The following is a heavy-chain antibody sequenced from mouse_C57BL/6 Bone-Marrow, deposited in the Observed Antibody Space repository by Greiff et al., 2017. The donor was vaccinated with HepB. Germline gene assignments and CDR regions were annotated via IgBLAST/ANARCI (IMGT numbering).Heavy chain of an antibody. V-gene: IGHV1-39*01. J-gene: IGHJ3*01. CDR2: INPNYGTT. Sequence: VQLKESGPELVKPGASVKISCKASGYSFTDYNMNWVKQSNGKSLEWIGVINPNYGTTSYNQTSKGKATLTVDQSSSTAYMQLNGLTSEDSAVYYCARELTGTWFAYWGQGTLVTVSA. CDR3: ARELTGTWFAY. D-gene: IGHD4-1*01. CDR1: GYSFTDYN.